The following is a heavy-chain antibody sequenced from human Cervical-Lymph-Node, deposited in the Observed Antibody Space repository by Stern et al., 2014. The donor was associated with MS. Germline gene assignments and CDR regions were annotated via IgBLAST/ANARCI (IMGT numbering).Heavy chain of an antibody. CDR2: IYYSGST. V-gene: IGHV4-31*03. CDR3: ARTPYDFWSGYYGLDY. J-gene: IGHJ4*02. D-gene: IGHD3-3*01. Sequence: VQLLESGPGLVKPSQTLSLTCTVSGVSISSGGYYWSWIRQHPGKGLEWIGYIYYSGSTYYNPSLKSRVTISVDTSKNQFSLKLSSVTAADTAVYYCARTPYDFWSGYYGLDYWGQGTLVTVSS. CDR1: GVSISSGGYY.